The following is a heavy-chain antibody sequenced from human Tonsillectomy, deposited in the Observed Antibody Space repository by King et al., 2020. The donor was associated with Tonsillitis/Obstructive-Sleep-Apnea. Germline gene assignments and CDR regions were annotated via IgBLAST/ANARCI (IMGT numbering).Heavy chain of an antibody. CDR1: GGSISSGGYS. Sequence: QLQESGSGLVKPSQTLSLTCAVSGGSISSGGYSWSWIRQPPGKGLEWIGYIYHSGSTYYNPSLKGRVTISVDRSKNQFSLKLSSVTAADTAVYYCARDRYGGNSGSHWFDPWGQGTLVTVSS. CDR3: ARDRYGGNSGSHWFDP. D-gene: IGHD4-23*01. CDR2: IYHSGST. V-gene: IGHV4-30-2*01. J-gene: IGHJ5*02.